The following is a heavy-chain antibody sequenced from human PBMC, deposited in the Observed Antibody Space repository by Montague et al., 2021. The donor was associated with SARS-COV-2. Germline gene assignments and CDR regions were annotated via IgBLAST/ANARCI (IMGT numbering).Heavy chain of an antibody. J-gene: IGHJ3*02. Sequence: SLRLSCAASGLRFDDYAMHWLRQPPGKGLEWVSGISWKSGSRGFAESVKGRFTISRDNAKNTLSLQMNSLRVEDTALYYCARASGKCGGDCLSSDTFDIWGRGTWVTVSS. V-gene: IGHV3-9*01. D-gene: IGHD2-21*01. CDR3: ARASGKCGGDCLSSDTFDI. CDR2: ISWKSGSR. CDR1: GLRFDDYA.